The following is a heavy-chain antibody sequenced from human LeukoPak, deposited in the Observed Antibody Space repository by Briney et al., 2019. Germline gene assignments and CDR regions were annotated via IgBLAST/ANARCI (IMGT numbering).Heavy chain of an antibody. CDR3: ARQSTIAAARIDP. J-gene: IGHJ5*02. D-gene: IGHD6-25*01. V-gene: IGHV4-39*01. CDR2: IYYSGSA. CDR1: GGSISDSNYY. Sequence: PSETLSLTCTVSGGSISDSNYYWGWIRQPPGRELEWIANIYYSGSAYYSPSLKSRVTVSIDTSKNQFSLKLNSVTAADTAVYYCARQSTIAAARIDPWGQGTLVTVSS.